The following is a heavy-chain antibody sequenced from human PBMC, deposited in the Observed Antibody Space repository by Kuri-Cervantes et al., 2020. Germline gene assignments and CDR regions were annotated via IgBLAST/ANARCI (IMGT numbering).Heavy chain of an antibody. V-gene: IGHV3-74*01. J-gene: IGHJ3*02. D-gene: IGHD3-22*01. Sequence: GGSLRLSCAASGFTFSSYWIHWVRQAPGKGLVWVSRINTDGSSTTYADSVKGRITISRDNAKNTLYLQMNSLRAEDTAVYYCARVSARITMIVVVPEDAFDIWGQGTMVTVSS. CDR1: GFTFSSYW. CDR2: INTDGSST. CDR3: ARVSARITMIVVVPEDAFDI.